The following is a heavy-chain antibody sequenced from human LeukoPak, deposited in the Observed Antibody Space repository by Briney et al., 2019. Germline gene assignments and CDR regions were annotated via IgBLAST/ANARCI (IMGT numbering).Heavy chain of an antibody. CDR3: ARSSYGYYYGMDV. D-gene: IGHD5-18*01. V-gene: IGHV4-34*01. J-gene: IGHJ6*04. CDR1: GGSFSGYY. Sequence: SSETLSLTCAVYGGSFSGYYWSWIRQPPGKGLEWIGEINHSGSTNYNPSLKSRVTISVDTSKNQFSLKLSSVTAADTAVYYCARSSYGYYYGMDVWGKGTTVTVSS. CDR2: INHSGST.